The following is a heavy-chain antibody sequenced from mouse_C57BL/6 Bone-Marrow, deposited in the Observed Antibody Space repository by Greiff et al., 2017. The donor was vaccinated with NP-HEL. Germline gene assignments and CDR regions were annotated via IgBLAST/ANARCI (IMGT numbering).Heavy chain of an antibody. V-gene: IGHV1-55*01. Sequence: VQLQQSGAELVKPGASVKMSCKASGYTFTSYWITWVKQRPGQGLEWIGVIYPGSGSTNYNEKFKSKATLTVDTSSSTAYMQLSSLTSEDSAVYYCARCYGSSGDYAMDYWGQGTSVTVSS. CDR1: GYTFTSYW. J-gene: IGHJ4*01. CDR2: IYPGSGST. CDR3: ARCYGSSGDYAMDY. D-gene: IGHD1-1*01.